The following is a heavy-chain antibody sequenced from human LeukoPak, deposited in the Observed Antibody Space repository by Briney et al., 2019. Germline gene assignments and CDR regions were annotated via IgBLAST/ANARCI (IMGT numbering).Heavy chain of an antibody. J-gene: IGHJ4*02. Sequence: SETLSLTCAVYGESFSGYYWGWIRQPPGKGLEWIGEINNSGSTNYNPSLKSRITISVDTSKNQFSLKLSSVTAADTAVYYCARVSIAVAYAFDYWGQGTLVTVSS. CDR3: ARVSIAVAYAFDY. CDR1: GESFSGYY. V-gene: IGHV4-34*01. CDR2: INNSGST. D-gene: IGHD6-19*01.